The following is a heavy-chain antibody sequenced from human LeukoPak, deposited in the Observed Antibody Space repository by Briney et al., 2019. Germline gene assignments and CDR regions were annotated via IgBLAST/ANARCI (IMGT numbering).Heavy chain of an antibody. J-gene: IGHJ4*02. CDR3: AKSDYYGASDY. CDR1: GGSISSSNYY. D-gene: IGHD3-10*01. CDR2: FYYSGST. V-gene: IGHV4-39*07. Sequence: PSETLSLTCTVSGGSISSSNYYWGWIRQPPGKGLESIGTFYYSGSTYYNPSLKSRVTISVDTFRNQFSLKLTSVTAADTAIYYCAKSDYYGASDYWGQGTLVTVSS.